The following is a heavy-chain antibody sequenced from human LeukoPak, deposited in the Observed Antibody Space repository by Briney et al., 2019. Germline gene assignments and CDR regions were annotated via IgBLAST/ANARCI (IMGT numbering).Heavy chain of an antibody. CDR2: IFPGDSDN. J-gene: IGHJ4*02. Sequence: GASLQISCKCSGSIFISYWIGWVRQLPGKGVEWMGIIFPGDSDNRYSPSLQGQVTISADKSISTAYLQWSSLKASDSAMYYCARAPFWSSISCSMDYWGQGTLVTVSS. D-gene: IGHD2-2*01. CDR3: ARAPFWSSISCSMDY. CDR1: GSIFISYW. V-gene: IGHV5-51*01.